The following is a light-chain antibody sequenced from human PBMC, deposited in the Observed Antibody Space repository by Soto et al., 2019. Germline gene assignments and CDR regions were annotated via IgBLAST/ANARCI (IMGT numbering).Light chain of an antibody. V-gene: IGLV2-14*01. J-gene: IGLJ1*01. CDR2: EVS. CDR3: NSYTNTPARV. CDR1: SSDVGAHNF. Sequence: QSVLTQPASVSGSPGQSITISCTGTSSDVGAHNFVSWYQQHPGKAPKLMIYEVSNRPSGVSDRFSGSKYGNTASLTISGLQAEDDADYYCNSYTNTPARVFGTWTKVTVL.